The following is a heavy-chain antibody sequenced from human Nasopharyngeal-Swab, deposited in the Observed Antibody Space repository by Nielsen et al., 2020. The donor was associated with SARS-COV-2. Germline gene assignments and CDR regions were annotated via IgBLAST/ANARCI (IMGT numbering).Heavy chain of an antibody. J-gene: IGHJ4*02. Sequence: SETLSLTCTVSGGSISSSSYYWGWIRQPPGKGLEWIGSIYYSGSTYYNPSLKSRVTISVDTSKNQLSLKLSSVTAADTAVYYCARRLVVTPGPFDYWGQGTLVTVSS. D-gene: IGHD4-23*01. V-gene: IGHV4-39*01. CDR3: ARRLVVTPGPFDY. CDR1: GGSISSSSYY. CDR2: IYYSGST.